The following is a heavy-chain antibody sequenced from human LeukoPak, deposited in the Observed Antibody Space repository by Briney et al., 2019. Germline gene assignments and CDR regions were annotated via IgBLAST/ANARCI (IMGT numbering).Heavy chain of an antibody. CDR1: GFTFDDYA. V-gene: IGHV3-9*01. Sequence: GGSLRLSCAASGFTFDDYAMHWVRQAPGKGLEWVSGISWNSGRIGYADSVKGRFTISRDNAKNSLYLQMNSLRAEDTALYYCAKDTRTGYYNPLFDYWGQGTLVTVSS. CDR2: ISWNSGRI. J-gene: IGHJ4*02. D-gene: IGHD3/OR15-3a*01. CDR3: AKDTRTGYYNPLFDY.